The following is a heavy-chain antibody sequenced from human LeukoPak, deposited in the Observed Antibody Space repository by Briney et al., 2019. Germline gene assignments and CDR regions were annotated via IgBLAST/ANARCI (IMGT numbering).Heavy chain of an antibody. CDR3: AKSAYYDSSGYPSY. Sequence: GGSLRLSCVASEFTFSSYAMSWVRQAPGKGLEWVSGISGSGGSTYYADSVKGRFTISRDNSKNTLYLQMNSLRAEDTAVYYCAKSAYYDSSGYPSYWGQGTLVTVSS. D-gene: IGHD3-22*01. V-gene: IGHV3-23*01. J-gene: IGHJ4*02. CDR2: ISGSGGST. CDR1: EFTFSSYA.